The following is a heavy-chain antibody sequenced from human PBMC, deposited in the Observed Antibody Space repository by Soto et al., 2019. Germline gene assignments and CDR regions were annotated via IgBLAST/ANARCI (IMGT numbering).Heavy chain of an antibody. CDR2: MITNFGTA. J-gene: IGHJ5*02. D-gene: IGHD5-12*01. Sequence: SVMVTSKASGGTFSSYASSWVRQAPGQGLEWKGGMITNFGTANYAQKLPGRVTVTTAESTSTAYVELSSLRSEDTAAYFYASARDGYTTQSKVRWFDPWGQGTLVTVSS. CDR1: GGTFSSYA. CDR3: ASARDGYTTQSKVRWFDP. V-gene: IGHV1-69*05.